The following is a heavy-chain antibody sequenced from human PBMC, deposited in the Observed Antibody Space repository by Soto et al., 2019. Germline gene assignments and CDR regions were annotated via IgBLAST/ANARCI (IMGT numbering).Heavy chain of an antibody. CDR2: INPSGGHT. Sequence: QVQLMQSGAEVKKPGASVKVSCKASGNTFTNYYIHWVRQAPGQGLEWMGTINPSGGHTTYAQKFLGRVTMTRDTSTSTLYMELTSLRSEDTAVYYCARGGHVVVVTAAFDYWGQGTLVTVSP. J-gene: IGHJ4*02. CDR3: ARGGHVVVVTAAFDY. CDR1: GNTFTNYY. D-gene: IGHD2-21*02. V-gene: IGHV1-46*01.